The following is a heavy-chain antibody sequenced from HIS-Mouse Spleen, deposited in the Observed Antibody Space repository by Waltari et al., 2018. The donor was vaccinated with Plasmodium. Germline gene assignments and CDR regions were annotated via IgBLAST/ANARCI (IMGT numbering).Heavy chain of an antibody. CDR1: GCTSRRYW. CDR2: IKQDGSEK. CDR3: ASSWYWYFDL. Sequence: VQLVESGGGLLKTGGSLALSCAAPGCTSRRYWMSLVRQAPGKGLEWVANIKQDGSEKYYVDSVKGRFTISRDNAKNSLYLQMNSLRAEDTAVYYCASSWYWYFDLWGRGTLVTVSS. D-gene: IGHD6-13*01. V-gene: IGHV3-7*01. J-gene: IGHJ2*01.